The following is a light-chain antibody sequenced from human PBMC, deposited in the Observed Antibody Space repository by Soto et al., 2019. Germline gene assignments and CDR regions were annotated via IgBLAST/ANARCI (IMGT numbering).Light chain of an antibody. CDR2: EAS. CDR3: HQGRGSPLS. CDR1: QSLSNNY. V-gene: IGKV3D-20*01. J-gene: IGKJ1*01. Sequence: IVVKQSPSTVSHSKVERATXSCGASQSLSNNYLAWYQQKPGLSPRLLIYEASNRATGVPDRFSRRGSRTDFTLTISSLEPGDFALYYCHQGRGSPLSFGQPTKVDI.